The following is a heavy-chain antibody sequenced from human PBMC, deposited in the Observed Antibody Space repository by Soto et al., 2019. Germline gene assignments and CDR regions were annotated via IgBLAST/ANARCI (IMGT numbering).Heavy chain of an antibody. CDR1: GFTFSNAW. D-gene: IGHD5-12*01. J-gene: IGHJ6*02. CDR3: TTDDSGYNYYYYYYGMDV. Sequence: GGSLRLSCAASGFTFSNAWMSWVRQAPGKGLEWVGRIKSKTDGGTTDYAAPVKGRFTISRDDSKNTLYLQMNSLKTEDTAVYYCTTDDSGYNYYYYYYGMDVWGQGTTVTVSS. V-gene: IGHV3-15*01. CDR2: IKSKTDGGTT.